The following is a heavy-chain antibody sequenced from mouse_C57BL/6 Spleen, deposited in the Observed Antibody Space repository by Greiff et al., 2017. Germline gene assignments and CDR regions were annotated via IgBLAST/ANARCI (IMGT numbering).Heavy chain of an antibody. J-gene: IGHJ4*01. Sequence: QVQLQQPGAELVRPGSSVKLSCKASGYTFTSYWMHWVKQRPIQGLEWIGNIDPSDSETHYNQKFKDKATLTVDKSSSTAYMQLSSLTSEDSAVYYCARSRYGNLYAMDYWGQGTSVTVSS. V-gene: IGHV1-52*01. CDR1: GYTFTSYW. CDR3: ARSRYGNLYAMDY. CDR2: IDPSDSET. D-gene: IGHD2-10*02.